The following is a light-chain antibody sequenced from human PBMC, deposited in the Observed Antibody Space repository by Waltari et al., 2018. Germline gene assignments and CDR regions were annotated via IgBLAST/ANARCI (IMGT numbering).Light chain of an antibody. V-gene: IGLV2-8*01. Sequence: QSALTPPPSASGSPGQSVPSSCTGTSRAVGGYHYVSWYPQHPGKAPKLMIYEVSRRPSGVPDRFSGSKSGNTASLTVSGLQAEDEADYYCSSYAGSNRVFGTGTKVTVL. CDR1: SRAVGGYHY. J-gene: IGLJ1*01. CDR2: EVS. CDR3: SSYAGSNRV.